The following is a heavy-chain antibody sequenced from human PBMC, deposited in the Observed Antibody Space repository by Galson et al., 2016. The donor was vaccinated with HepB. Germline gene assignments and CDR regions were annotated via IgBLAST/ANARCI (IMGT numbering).Heavy chain of an antibody. V-gene: IGHV1-46*01. CDR1: GYTFTNYY. Sequence: SVKVSCKASGYTFTNYYMHWVRQAPGQGLEWMGLIHPTSGSPNYAQKFQDRVAMTRDTSTSTVYMELSSLRSEDTAVYYCARPLLPFSGDNGYYYYSFDVWGQGTTVTVSS. CDR2: IHPTSGSP. CDR3: ARPLLPFSGDNGYYYYSFDV. D-gene: IGHD4-17*01. J-gene: IGHJ6*02.